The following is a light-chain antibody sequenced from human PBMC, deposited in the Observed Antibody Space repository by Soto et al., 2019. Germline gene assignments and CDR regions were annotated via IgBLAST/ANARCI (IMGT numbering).Light chain of an antibody. CDR1: SSNIGNNY. V-gene: IGLV1-51*01. Sequence: QSMLTQPPSVSAAPGQKVTIPCSGSSSNIGNNYVSWYQQLPGTAPKLLIYDNNKRPSGIPDRFSGSKSGTSATLGITGLQTGDEADYYCGTWDSSLGVVFGGGTKLTVL. CDR3: GTWDSSLGVV. J-gene: IGLJ2*01. CDR2: DNN.